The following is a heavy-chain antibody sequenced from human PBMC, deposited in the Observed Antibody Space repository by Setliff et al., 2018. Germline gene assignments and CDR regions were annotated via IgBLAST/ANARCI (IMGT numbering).Heavy chain of an antibody. CDR3: AREVLPLVREEPFYI. V-gene: IGHV1-3*01. CDR2: NAGNGNT. CDR1: GYSFAKYA. D-gene: IGHD2-2*01. Sequence: ASVKVSCKASGYSFAKYALHWVRQAPGQRLEWMGFNAGNGNTKCSQNFQGRVTITRDTSASTAYVELSSLRSEDTAVYYCAREVLPLVREEPFYIWGQGTMVTVSS. J-gene: IGHJ3*02.